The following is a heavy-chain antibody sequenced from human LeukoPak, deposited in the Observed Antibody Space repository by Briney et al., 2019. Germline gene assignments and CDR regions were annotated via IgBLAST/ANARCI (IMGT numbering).Heavy chain of an antibody. CDR2: ISYDGSNK. CDR3: ARDAPNHYYYDSSGYYGHYFDY. J-gene: IGHJ4*02. Sequence: GGSLRLSRAASGFTFSSYAMHWVRQAPGKGLEWVAVISYDGSNKYYADSVKGRFTISRDNSKNTLYLQMSSLRAEDTAAYYCARDAPNHYYYDSSGYYGHYFDYWGQGTLVAVSS. V-gene: IGHV3-30-3*01. D-gene: IGHD3-22*01. CDR1: GFTFSSYA.